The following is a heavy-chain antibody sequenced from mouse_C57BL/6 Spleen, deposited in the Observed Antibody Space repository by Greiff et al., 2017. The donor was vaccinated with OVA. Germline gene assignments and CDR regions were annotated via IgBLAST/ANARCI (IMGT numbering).Heavy chain of an antibody. V-gene: IGHV2-2*01. J-gene: IGHJ1*03. CDR2: IWSGGST. CDR3: ARKGDYTGYFDV. D-gene: IGHD2-4*01. Sequence: VKLMESGPGLVQPSQSLSITCTVSGFSLTSYGVHWVRQSPGKGLEWLGVIWSGGSTAYNAAFISRLSISKDNSKSQVFFKMNSLQADDTAIYYCARKGDYTGYFDVWGTGTTVTVSS. CDR1: GFSLTSYG.